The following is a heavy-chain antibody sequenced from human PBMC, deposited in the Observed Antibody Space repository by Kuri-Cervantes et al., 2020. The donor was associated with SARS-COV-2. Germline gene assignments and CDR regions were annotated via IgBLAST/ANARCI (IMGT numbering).Heavy chain of an antibody. CDR2: LYGGDKT. D-gene: IGHD6-19*01. Sequence: LSLTCAGSGFTVANYYMSWVRQAPGKGLEWVSILYGGDKTDYADSVKGRFTISRDNSRNTLLLQMDSLRADDTAVYYCVRDRDSNGWLGAYDIWGQGTMVTVSS. CDR3: VRDRDSNGWLGAYDI. CDR1: GFTVANYY. V-gene: IGHV3-53*01. J-gene: IGHJ3*02.